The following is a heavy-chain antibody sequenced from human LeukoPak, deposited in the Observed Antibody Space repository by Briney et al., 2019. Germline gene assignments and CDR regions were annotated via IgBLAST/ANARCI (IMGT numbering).Heavy chain of an antibody. Sequence: SETLSLTCAVYGGSFSGYYWSWLRQPPGKGLEWIGEINHSGSANYNPSLKSRVTISVDTSKNHFSLRLSSVTAADTAVYYCARRPNGGGAAAPFDPWGQGTLVTVSS. J-gene: IGHJ5*02. CDR2: INHSGSA. CDR1: GGSFSGYY. V-gene: IGHV4-34*01. CDR3: ARRPNGGGAAAPFDP. D-gene: IGHD2-2*01.